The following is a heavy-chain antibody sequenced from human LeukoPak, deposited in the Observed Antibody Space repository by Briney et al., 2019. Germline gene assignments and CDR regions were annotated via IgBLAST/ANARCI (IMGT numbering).Heavy chain of an antibody. CDR3: ARQGAVGATGFDF. D-gene: IGHD1-26*01. V-gene: IGHV4-39*01. CDR1: GDSISGIGYY. Sequence: SETLSLTCSVSGDSISGIGYYWGWIRQPPGKGLEWIGKIYCSGSSYNNPSLESRVVISLDTSRNQFSLKLTSVTATDTAVYYCARQGAVGATGFDFWGQGILVTVSS. J-gene: IGHJ4*02. CDR2: IYCSGSS.